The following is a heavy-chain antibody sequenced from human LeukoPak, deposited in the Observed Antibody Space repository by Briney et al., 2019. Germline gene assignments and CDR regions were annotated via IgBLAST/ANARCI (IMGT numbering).Heavy chain of an antibody. CDR2: ISWDGAST. D-gene: IGHD2-15*01. J-gene: IGHJ4*02. Sequence: GGSLRLSCAASGFTFDDYTMHWVRQAPGKSLEWVSLISWDGASTYYADSVKGRFTISRDNSKNSLFLQMNSLRTEDTALYYCAKDVDLCSGGSCYSAPDYWGQGTLVTVSS. V-gene: IGHV3-43*01. CDR1: GFTFDDYT. CDR3: AKDVDLCSGGSCYSAPDY.